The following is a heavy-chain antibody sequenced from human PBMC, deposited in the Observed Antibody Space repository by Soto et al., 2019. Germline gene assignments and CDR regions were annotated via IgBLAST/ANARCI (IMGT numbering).Heavy chain of an antibody. CDR1: GGSISSGGYY. Sequence: QVQLQESGPGLVKPSQTLSLTCTVSGGSISSGGYYWSWIRQHPGKGLEWIGYIYYSGSTYYNPSLKCRVTISVDTSKNQLSLKLSSVTAADTAVYYCARGGDYYDSSGYNVWGQGTLVTVSS. CDR3: ARGGDYYDSSGYNV. V-gene: IGHV4-31*03. D-gene: IGHD3-22*01. CDR2: IYYSGST. J-gene: IGHJ4*02.